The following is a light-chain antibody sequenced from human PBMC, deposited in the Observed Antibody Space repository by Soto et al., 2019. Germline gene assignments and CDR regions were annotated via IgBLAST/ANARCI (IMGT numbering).Light chain of an antibody. Sequence: IEMTQSPSTPSASDGNKFTMXXRASKSISSWLAWYQQKPGRAPKXLIYDSSSLESGVPSRFSGSGSGTEFRLTISTMQPDDFATYYCQQYESFSVTFGQGTRLEIK. CDR3: QQYESFSVT. V-gene: IGKV1-5*01. CDR1: KSISSW. J-gene: IGKJ5*01. CDR2: DSS.